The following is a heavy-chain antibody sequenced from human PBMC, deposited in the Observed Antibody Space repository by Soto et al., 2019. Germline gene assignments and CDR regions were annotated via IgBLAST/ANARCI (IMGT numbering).Heavy chain of an antibody. V-gene: IGHV3-21*01. CDR3: TRAQCSSTSCPYYYGMDV. Sequence: PGGSLRLSCAASGFNFNNYNMNWVRQAPGKGLEWVSSISRSSYYIYYADSAKGRFTISRDDAKNPLYLEMNSLRAEDTAMYYCTRAQCSSTSCPYYYGMDVWGQGTTVTVSS. J-gene: IGHJ6*02. CDR2: ISRSSYYI. CDR1: GFNFNNYN. D-gene: IGHD2-2*01.